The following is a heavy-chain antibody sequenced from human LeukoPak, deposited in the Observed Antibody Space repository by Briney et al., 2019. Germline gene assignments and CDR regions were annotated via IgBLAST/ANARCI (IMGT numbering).Heavy chain of an antibody. CDR3: ARGAYCGGDCYSYPHDAFDI. D-gene: IGHD2-21*02. J-gene: IGHJ3*02. Sequence: SETLSLTCTVFGASISSYYWSWIRQPPGQGLEWIGYIYYSGSINYNPSLKSRVSISVDTSKNQFSLKLSSVTAADTAVYYCARGAYCGGDCYSYPHDAFDIWGQGTMVTVSS. V-gene: IGHV4-59*01. CDR1: GASISSYY. CDR2: IYYSGSI.